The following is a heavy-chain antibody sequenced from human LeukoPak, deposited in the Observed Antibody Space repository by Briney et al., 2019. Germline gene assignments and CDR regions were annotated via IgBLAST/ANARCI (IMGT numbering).Heavy chain of an antibody. CDR3: ARGLMVRGVFDY. Sequence: SETLSLTCAVYGGSFSGYYWSWIRQPPGKGLEWIGEINHSGSTNYNPSPKSRVTISVDTSKNQFSLKLSSVTAADTAVYYCARGLMVRGVFDYWGQGTLVTVSS. CDR2: INHSGST. J-gene: IGHJ4*02. CDR1: GGSFSGYY. V-gene: IGHV4-34*01. D-gene: IGHD3-10*01.